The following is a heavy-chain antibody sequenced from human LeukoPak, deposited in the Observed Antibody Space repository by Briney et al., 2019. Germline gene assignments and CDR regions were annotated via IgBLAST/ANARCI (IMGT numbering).Heavy chain of an antibody. D-gene: IGHD3-10*01. V-gene: IGHV4-28*01. J-gene: IGHJ5*02. CDR1: GYSISRSNW. CDR3: ARYGSGSEEGWFDP. Sequence: SETLSLTCAVSGYSISRSNWWGWIRPPPGKGLEWIGYIHHSGSTYYNPSLKSRVTMSVDTSKNQFSLKLSSVTAVDTAVYYCARYGSGSEEGWFDPWGQGTLVTVSA. CDR2: IHHSGST.